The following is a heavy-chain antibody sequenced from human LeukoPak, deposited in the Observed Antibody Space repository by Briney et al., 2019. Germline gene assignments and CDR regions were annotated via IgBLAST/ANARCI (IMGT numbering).Heavy chain of an antibody. CDR2: ISGSGSSA. CDR3: VPEGFDI. CDR1: GFTFSRFA. V-gene: IGHV3-23*01. J-gene: IGHJ3*02. Sequence: PGGSLRLSCEISGFTFSRFAMNWVSQAPGQGLEWISIISGSGSSAYYADSVKGRFIVSRDNFKNTVNLEMSSLRVEDTAVYYCVPEGFDIWGQGKMVTVSS.